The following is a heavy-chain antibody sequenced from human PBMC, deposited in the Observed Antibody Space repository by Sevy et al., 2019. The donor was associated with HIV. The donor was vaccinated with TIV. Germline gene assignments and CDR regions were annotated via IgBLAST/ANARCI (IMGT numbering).Heavy chain of an antibody. Sequence: QSQTLSLTCAISGDRVSNNGAAWNWIRQSPSRGLEWLGRTYYRSKWFNDYAVSVKSRITVTPDIYKNQFSLQLKTVTPADTAMYYCVRDGPLGIGTFDYWGPGILVTVSS. D-gene: IGHD3-16*01. CDR2: TYYRSKWFN. CDR1: GDRVSNNGAA. CDR3: VRDGPLGIGTFDY. V-gene: IGHV6-1*01. J-gene: IGHJ4*02.